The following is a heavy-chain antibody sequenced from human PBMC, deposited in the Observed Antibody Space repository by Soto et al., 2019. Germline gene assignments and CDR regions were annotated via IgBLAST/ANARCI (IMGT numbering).Heavy chain of an antibody. CDR2: LYYTGTT. V-gene: IGHV4-39*01. Sequence: QMQLQESGPGLVKASETLTLTCSVSGGSIGSSSYYFGWIRQPPGKGLEWIGSLYYTGTTHYNSSLKSRVTISADKSQNQFSLRLSSVTAADTAVYYCGAYRSRTYCYDWFDPWGQGTLVTVSS. D-gene: IGHD2-2*01. CDR3: GAYRSRTYCYDWFDP. J-gene: IGHJ5*02. CDR1: GGSIGSSSYY.